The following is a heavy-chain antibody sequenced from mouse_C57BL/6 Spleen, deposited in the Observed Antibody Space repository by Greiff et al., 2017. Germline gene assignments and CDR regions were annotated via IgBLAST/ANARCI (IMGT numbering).Heavy chain of an antibody. J-gene: IGHJ3*01. CDR3: AKGGGYPLAY. CDR2: IWGDGRT. CDR1: GFSLTSYG. Sequence: VMLVESGPGLVAPSQSLSITCTVSGFSLTSYGVSWVRKPPGKGLEWLGVIWGDGRTNSHSALISRMSISKDNSESQVFLQLNSLQTDDTATYYCAKGGGYPLAYWCQGTLVTVSA. D-gene: IGHD2-2*01. V-gene: IGHV2-3*01.